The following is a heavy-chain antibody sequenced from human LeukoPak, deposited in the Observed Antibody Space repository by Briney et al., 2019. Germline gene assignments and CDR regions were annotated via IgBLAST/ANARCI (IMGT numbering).Heavy chain of an antibody. CDR3: ARKTWDSSGYYCLDY. Sequence: GGSLRVSCAASGFSFSSYAMNWVRQAPGKGLEWVAYISGGSGTIYYAESVKGRFTISRDNAKNSLYLQMTSLRDEDTAVYYCARKTWDSSGYYCLDYWGQRTLVTVSS. CDR1: GFSFSSYA. J-gene: IGHJ4*02. D-gene: IGHD3-22*01. V-gene: IGHV3-48*02. CDR2: ISGGSGTI.